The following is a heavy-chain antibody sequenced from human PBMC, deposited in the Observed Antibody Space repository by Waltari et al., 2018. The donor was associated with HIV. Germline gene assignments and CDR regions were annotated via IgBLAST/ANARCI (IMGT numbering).Heavy chain of an antibody. Sequence: QVQLQQWGAGLLKPSETLSLTCAVYGGSFSGYYWSWIRQPPGKGLEWIGEINHSGSTNYNPSLKSRVTISVDTSKNQFSLKLSSVTAADTAVYYCARVGYSSGWYRAGYYYYYYGMDVWGQGTTVTVSS. CDR1: GGSFSGYY. V-gene: IGHV4-34*01. CDR3: ARVGYSSGWYRAGYYYYYYGMDV. D-gene: IGHD6-19*01. CDR2: INHSGST. J-gene: IGHJ6*02.